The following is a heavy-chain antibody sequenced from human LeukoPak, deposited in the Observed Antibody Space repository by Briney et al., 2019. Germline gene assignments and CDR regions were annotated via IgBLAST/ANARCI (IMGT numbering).Heavy chain of an antibody. CDR3: ASALGGGQLLTYDAEYFQH. J-gene: IGHJ1*01. CDR1: GFTFSSYG. V-gene: IGHV3-33*01. Sequence: GGSLRLSCAASGFTFSSYGMHWVRQAPGKGLEWVAVIWYDGSNKYYADSVKGRFTISRDNSKNTLYLQMNSLRAEDTAVYYCASALGGGQLLTYDAEYFQHWGQGTLVTVSS. CDR2: IWYDGSNK. D-gene: IGHD2-2*01.